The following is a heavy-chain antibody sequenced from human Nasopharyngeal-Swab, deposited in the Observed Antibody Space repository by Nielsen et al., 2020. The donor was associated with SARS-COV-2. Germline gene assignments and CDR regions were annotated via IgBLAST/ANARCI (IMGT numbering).Heavy chain of an antibody. J-gene: IGHJ3*01. CDR1: GYSFTSFW. CDR2: IYPGDSNV. CDR3: ARHSVEMTTIGDAFDF. V-gene: IGHV5-51*01. D-gene: IGHD5-24*01. Sequence: GGSLRLSCKGSGYSFTSFWIGWVRQMPGKGLEWMGIIYPGDSNVRYSPSFQGQVTISADTSSNTAYLQWSSLKASDTAMYFCARHSVEMTTIGDAFDFWGQGTMVTVSS.